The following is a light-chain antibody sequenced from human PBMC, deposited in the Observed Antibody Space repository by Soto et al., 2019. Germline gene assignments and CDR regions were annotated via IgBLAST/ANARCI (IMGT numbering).Light chain of an antibody. CDR2: DVS. CDR3: SAYGNSNVL. J-gene: IGLJ2*01. V-gene: IGLV2-14*03. CDR1: RSDVGGYDY. Sequence: QSALTQPTSVSGSPGQSITISCTGARSDVGGYDYVSWYQQHPGKAPKLIIYDVSNRPSVVSNRFSGSKSGSTASLTISRLQAEDEADYYCSAYGNSNVLFGGGTKLTVL.